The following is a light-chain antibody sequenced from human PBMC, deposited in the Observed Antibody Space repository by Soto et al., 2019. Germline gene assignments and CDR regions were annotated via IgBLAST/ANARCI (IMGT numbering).Light chain of an antibody. Sequence: DIVMTQSPDSLAVSLGERATIKCRSSQSILKSSIKKNSLAWYQQKPGQSPRLLIYWASTRDSGVPDRFSGRVSGTDFTLTISRLQSEDVAVYYCQQYYSSSLTFGGGTKVEIK. V-gene: IGKV4-1*01. CDR3: QQYYSSSLT. CDR2: WAS. J-gene: IGKJ4*01. CDR1: QSILKSSIKKNS.